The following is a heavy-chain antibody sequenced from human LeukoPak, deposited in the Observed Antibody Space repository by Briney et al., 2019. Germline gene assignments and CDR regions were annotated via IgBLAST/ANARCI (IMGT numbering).Heavy chain of an antibody. J-gene: IGHJ3*01. CDR2: IIGSGSEM. CDR1: GFTFNSYS. V-gene: IGHV3-21*06. Sequence: PGGPLRLSCGVSGFTFNSYSMNWVRQAPGQGLGLVASIIGSGSEMFYADSLKGRYTISRDNSENSLYLQMNSLRVEDTAVNYCAKVQSDIVGAMFFAFDVWGQGTMVSVSS. CDR3: AKVQSDIVGAMFFAFDV. D-gene: IGHD1-26*01.